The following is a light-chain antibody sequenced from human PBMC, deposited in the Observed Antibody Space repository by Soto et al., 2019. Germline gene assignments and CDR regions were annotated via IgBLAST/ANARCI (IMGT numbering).Light chain of an antibody. CDR2: DVS. V-gene: IGKV1-5*01. J-gene: IGKJ1*01. CDR1: QRVSGW. CDR3: QQYNSFPWT. Sequence: DIQMTQSPSTLSASVGDRVTITCRASQRVSGWLAWYQQKPGKAPKLLIYDVSSLESGVPSRFSGSGSGTEFTLTISSLQPDDFAIYYCQQYNSFPWTFGQGTKVDIK.